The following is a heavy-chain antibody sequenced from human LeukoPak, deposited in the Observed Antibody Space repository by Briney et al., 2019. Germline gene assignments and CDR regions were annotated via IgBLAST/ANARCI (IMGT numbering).Heavy chain of an antibody. Sequence: ASVKVSCKASGHTFTNYGITWVRQAPGQGLEWMGWISAYNGETNYAQKFQGRVTMSTDTSTSTAYMELWSLRSDDTAVYYCARNIQGGYGDYPWVDWGQGTLVTVSS. J-gene: IGHJ4*02. CDR3: ARNIQGGYGDYPWVD. CDR1: GHTFTNYG. CDR2: ISAYNGET. V-gene: IGHV1-18*01. D-gene: IGHD4-17*01.